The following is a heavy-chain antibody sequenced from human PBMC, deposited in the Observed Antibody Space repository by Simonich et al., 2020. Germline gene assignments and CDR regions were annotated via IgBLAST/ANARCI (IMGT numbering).Heavy chain of an antibody. CDR3: ARDLRGSYYYYYYMDV. V-gene: IGHV1-2*02. J-gene: IGHJ6*03. CDR2: GKPNRGGT. Sequence: QVQLVQSGAEVKKPGASVKVSCKASGYTFTGYYMHWVQQAPGQGLEWMRWGKPNRGGTNYAQKFQGRVTMTRDTSVSTAYMELSRLRSDDTAVYYCARDLRGSYYYYYYMDVWGKGTTVTVSS. CDR1: GYTFTGYY. D-gene: IGHD1-26*01.